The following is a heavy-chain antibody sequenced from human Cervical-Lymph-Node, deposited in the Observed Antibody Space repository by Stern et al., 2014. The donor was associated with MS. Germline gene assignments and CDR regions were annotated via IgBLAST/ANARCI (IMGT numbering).Heavy chain of an antibody. D-gene: IGHD1-1*01. CDR2: MYSGGST. CDR1: GFTVIKNY. V-gene: IGHV3-66*02. CDR3: ARDLPNGDALDI. J-gene: IGHJ3*02. Sequence: EVQLVESGGGLVQPGGSLRLSCAASGFTVIKNYMTWVRQAPGKGLEWVSIMYSGGSTYYADSVKGRFTISRDNSKNMVYLQMNSLRAEDTAVYYCARDLPNGDALDIWGQGTMVTVSS.